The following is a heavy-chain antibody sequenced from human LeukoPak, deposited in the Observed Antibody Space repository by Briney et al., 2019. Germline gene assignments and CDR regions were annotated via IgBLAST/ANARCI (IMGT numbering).Heavy chain of an antibody. V-gene: IGHV5-51*01. CDR1: GYSFTSYW. Sequence: GEPLQISCETSGYSFTSYWIGWARPMPGQGLEWMGIIYPGDSDTRYSPSFQGQVTISAYKSISTASLQWSSLKASDTAMYYCARHTIAAAATDYWGQGTLVTVSS. J-gene: IGHJ4*02. CDR3: ARHTIAAAATDY. D-gene: IGHD6-13*01. CDR2: IYPGDSDT.